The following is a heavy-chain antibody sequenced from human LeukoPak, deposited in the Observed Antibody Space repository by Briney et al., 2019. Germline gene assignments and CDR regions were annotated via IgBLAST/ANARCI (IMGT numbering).Heavy chain of an antibody. CDR1: GFTFSSYS. CDR3: ARDEVRYFDWLPTPQDY. V-gene: IGHV3-21*01. J-gene: IGHJ4*02. D-gene: IGHD3-9*01. Sequence: GGSLRLSCAASGFTFSSYSMNWVRQAPGKGLEWVSSISSSSSYIYYADSVKGRFTISRDNAKNSLYLQMNSLRAEDTAVYYCARDEVRYFDWLPTPQDYWGQRTLVTVSS. CDR2: ISSSSSYI.